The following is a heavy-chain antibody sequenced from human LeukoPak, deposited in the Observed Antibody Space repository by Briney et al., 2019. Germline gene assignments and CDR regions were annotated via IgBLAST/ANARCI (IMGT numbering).Heavy chain of an antibody. Sequence: GASVKVSCKASGYTFTNYDINWVRQASGQGLEWMGWVNPNTGVRGYAPNFQGRITLTRSASISTAFMELSGLASDDTAIYYCARESTIAMAGLDGFDVWGQGTMVTVSS. CDR2: VNPNTGVR. CDR3: ARESTIAMAGLDGFDV. J-gene: IGHJ3*01. D-gene: IGHD6-19*01. V-gene: IGHV1-8*01. CDR1: GYTFTNYD.